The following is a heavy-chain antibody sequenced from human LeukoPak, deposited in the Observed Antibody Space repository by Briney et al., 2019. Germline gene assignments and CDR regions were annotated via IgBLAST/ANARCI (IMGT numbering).Heavy chain of an antibody. V-gene: IGHV4-39*07. CDR2: IYYSGST. CDR1: GGSISSSSYY. D-gene: IGHD3-9*01. CDR3: ARNVYDILTGYTPYWYFDL. Sequence: SETLSLTCTVSGGSISSSSYYWGWIRQPPGKGLEWIGSIYYSGSTYYNPSLKSRVTISVDTSKNQFSLRLSSVIAADTAVYYCARNVYDILTGYTPYWYFDLWGRGTLVTVSS. J-gene: IGHJ2*01.